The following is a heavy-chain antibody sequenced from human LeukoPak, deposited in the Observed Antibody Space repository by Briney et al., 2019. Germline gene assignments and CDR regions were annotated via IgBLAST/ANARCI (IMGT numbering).Heavy chain of an antibody. Sequence: GGSLRLSCAASGFTFSSYWMSWVRQAPGKGLEWVANIKQDGSDKHYVDSVRGRFTISRDNAKNSLYLQMNSLRAEDTAVYYCVRDGLTTAYYYSYHMDVWGQGTTVTVSS. CDR2: IKQDGSDK. CDR1: GFTFSSYW. V-gene: IGHV3-7*01. J-gene: IGHJ6*02. D-gene: IGHD4-17*01. CDR3: VRDGLTTAYYYSYHMDV.